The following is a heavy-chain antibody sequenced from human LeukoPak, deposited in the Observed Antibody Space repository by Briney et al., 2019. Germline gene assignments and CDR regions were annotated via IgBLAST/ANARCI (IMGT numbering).Heavy chain of an antibody. CDR3: ARVRLADERAWAY. J-gene: IGHJ4*02. V-gene: IGHV1-2*02. CDR2: ITPKSGDT. CDR1: VYTFSDFY. Sequence: ASVKVSCKASVYTFSDFYIHWVRQAPGQGLEYVGWITPKSGDTYSPQRFQGRATMTRDASISTAYMELSSLRSDDTAVYFCARVRLADERAWAYWGQGTLVTVSS. D-gene: IGHD3-3*02.